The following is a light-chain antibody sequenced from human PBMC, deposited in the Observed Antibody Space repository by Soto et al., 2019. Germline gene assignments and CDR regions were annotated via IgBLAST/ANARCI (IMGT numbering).Light chain of an antibody. CDR1: SSNIGNNY. CDR3: GTWDSSLNVFV. CDR2: DSD. J-gene: IGLJ1*01. V-gene: IGLV1-51*01. Sequence: QSALTQPPSVSAAPGQKVTLSCSGSSSNIGNNYVSWYQQFPGTAPKLLTYDSDKRPSGIPDRFSGSKSGTSATLDITGLQTGDEADFYCGTWDSSLNVFVFGTGTKVTVL.